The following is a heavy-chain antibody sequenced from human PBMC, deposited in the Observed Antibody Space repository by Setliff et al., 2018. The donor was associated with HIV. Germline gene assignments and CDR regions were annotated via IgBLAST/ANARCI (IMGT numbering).Heavy chain of an antibody. D-gene: IGHD3-10*01. Sequence: PGGSLRLSCAPSEFTFSSYGMHWVRQVPGGGLEWVTFLRGDGSNEYYADSVKGRFTISRDNSEKTIYLQMKSLRPEDTAVYYCATLSTGKDVYDVWGQGTTVTVSS. CDR1: EFTFSSYG. CDR2: LRGDGSNE. V-gene: IGHV3-30*02. J-gene: IGHJ3*01. CDR3: ATLSTGKDVYDV.